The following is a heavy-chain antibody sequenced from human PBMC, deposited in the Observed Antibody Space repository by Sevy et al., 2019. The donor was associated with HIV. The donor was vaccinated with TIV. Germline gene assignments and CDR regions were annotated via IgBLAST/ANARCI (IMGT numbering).Heavy chain of an antibody. CDR2: IYYTGNT. D-gene: IGHD6-19*01. V-gene: IGHV4-39*01. J-gene: IGHJ5*02. CDR3: ARQSWYTSGWFWFDP. CDR1: GGSISSTSYY. Sequence: SETLSLTCSVSGGSISSTSYYWGWIRQPPGKGLEWIGTIYYTGNTYYNPSLKSRVTISLDTSKNRFSLKRSSVTAADTAVYYCARQSWYTSGWFWFDPWGQGTLVTVSS.